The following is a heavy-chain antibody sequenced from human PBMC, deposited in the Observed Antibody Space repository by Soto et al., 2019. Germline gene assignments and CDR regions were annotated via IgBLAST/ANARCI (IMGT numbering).Heavy chain of an antibody. V-gene: IGHV3-30*18. Sequence: QVQLVESGGGVVQPGRSLRLSCAASGFTFSSYGMHWVRQAPGKGLEWVAVISYDGSNKYYADSVKGRFTISRDNSQNPPHLEMEQLKAEDTAVYYCAKAITFGGLKLPGAFDYWGQGTLVTVSS. CDR3: AKAITFGGLKLPGAFDY. D-gene: IGHD3-16*01. CDR2: ISYDGSNK. CDR1: GFTFSSYG. J-gene: IGHJ4*02.